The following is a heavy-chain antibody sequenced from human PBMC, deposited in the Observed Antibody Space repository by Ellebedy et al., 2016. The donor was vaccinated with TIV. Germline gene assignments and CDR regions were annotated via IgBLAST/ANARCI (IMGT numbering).Heavy chain of an antibody. CDR2: VYYGGST. J-gene: IGHJ4*02. V-gene: IGHV4-39*07. CDR1: GASFSSSTYY. CDR3: AAQSRDYVWDGDY. Sequence: SETLSLTCAVSGASFSSSTYYWGWIRQPPGTGLEWIGSVYYGGSTYYNPSLRSRLTISIDTSKNQFSLKVKSVTAADTAVYYCAAQSRDYVWDGDYWGPGALVTVSS. D-gene: IGHD3-16*01.